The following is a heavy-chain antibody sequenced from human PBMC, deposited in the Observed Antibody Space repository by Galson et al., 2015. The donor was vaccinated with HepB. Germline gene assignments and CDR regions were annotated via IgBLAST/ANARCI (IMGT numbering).Heavy chain of an antibody. CDR3: ARAPYDILTGPPHYYYGMDV. Sequence: SVKVSCKASGYTFTSYGISWVRQAPGQGLEWMGWISAYNGNTNYAQKLQGRVTMTTDTSTSTAYMELRSLRSDDTAVYYCARAPYDILTGPPHYYYGMDVWGQGTTVTVSS. V-gene: IGHV1-18*01. D-gene: IGHD3-9*01. CDR2: ISAYNGNT. J-gene: IGHJ6*02. CDR1: GYTFTSYG.